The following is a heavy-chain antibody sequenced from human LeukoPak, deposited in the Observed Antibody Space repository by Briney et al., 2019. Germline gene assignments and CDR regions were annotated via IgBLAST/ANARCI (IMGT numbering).Heavy chain of an antibody. CDR2: IYNSGRT. D-gene: IGHD3-10*01. J-gene: IGHJ5*02. Sequence: PSETLSLTCTVSGGSIGNYYWSWIRQPPGKGLEWIGYIYNSGRTNYNPSLKSRVTMSVDTSNNQFSLKLNSVTAADTAVYYCARGGYYGSGNDFRFDPWGQGTLVTVSS. CDR1: GGSIGNYY. CDR3: ARGGYYGSGNDFRFDP. V-gene: IGHV4-59*01.